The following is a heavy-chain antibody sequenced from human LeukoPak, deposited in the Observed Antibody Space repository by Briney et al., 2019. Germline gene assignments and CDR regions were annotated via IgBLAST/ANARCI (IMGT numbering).Heavy chain of an antibody. D-gene: IGHD1-26*01. V-gene: IGHV5-51*01. J-gene: IGHJ4*02. CDR2: IYPGDSDT. Sequence: GESLKISCKGSGYIFTSYWIGWVRQMPGKGLEMMGIIYPGDSDTRYSPSFQGQVTISADKSISTAYLQWSSLKASDTAMYYCARHPRYCIVGANCYFDYWGQGTLVTVSS. CDR1: GYIFTSYW. CDR3: ARHPRYCIVGANCYFDY.